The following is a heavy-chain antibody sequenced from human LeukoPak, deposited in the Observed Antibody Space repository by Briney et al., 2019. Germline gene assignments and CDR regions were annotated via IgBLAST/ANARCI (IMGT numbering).Heavy chain of an antibody. D-gene: IGHD1-14*01. Sequence: PGGSLRLSCAASGFTFSSYAMSWVRQAPGKGLEWVSAISDSGGSTYYADSVKGRFTISRDASKNTLYLQMNSLKTEDTAVYYCARRGLSRYYFDYWGQGTLVTVSS. V-gene: IGHV3-23*01. J-gene: IGHJ4*02. CDR3: ARRGLSRYYFDY. CDR1: GFTFSSYA. CDR2: ISDSGGST.